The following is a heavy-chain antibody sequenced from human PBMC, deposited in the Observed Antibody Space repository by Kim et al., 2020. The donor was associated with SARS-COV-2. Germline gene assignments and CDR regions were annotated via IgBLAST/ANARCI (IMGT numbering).Heavy chain of an antibody. J-gene: IGHJ4*02. CDR3: ARESGLGSSWYVY. Sequence: YVDSVKGRFTISRDNAKNSLYLQMNSLRAEDTAVYYCARESGLGSSWYVYWGQGTLVTVSS. D-gene: IGHD6-13*01. V-gene: IGHV3-7*01.